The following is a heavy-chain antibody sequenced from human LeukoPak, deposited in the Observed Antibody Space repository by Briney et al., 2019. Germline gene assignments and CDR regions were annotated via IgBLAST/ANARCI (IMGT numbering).Heavy chain of an antibody. CDR2: INTNTGNP. J-gene: IGHJ4*02. CDR1: GYTFTGYA. D-gene: IGHD5-24*01. Sequence: GASVKVSCKASGYTFTGYAMNWVRQAPGQGLEWMGWINTNTGNPTYAQGFTGRFVFSLDTSVSTAYLQISSLKAEDTAVYYCARGGVVEMATILDYWGQGTLVTVSS. CDR3: ARGGVVEMATILDY. V-gene: IGHV7-4-1*02.